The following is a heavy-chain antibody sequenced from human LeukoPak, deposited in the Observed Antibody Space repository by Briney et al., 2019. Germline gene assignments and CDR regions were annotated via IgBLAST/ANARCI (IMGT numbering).Heavy chain of an antibody. Sequence: ASETLSLTCTVSGGGGSISSHYWSWIRQPAGKGLEWIGRIYFTGTITYNPSLESRVTMSIDTSKNQFSLKLNSLTAADTAVYYCARDEKEWELLGPFDYWGQGTLVTVSS. CDR3: ARDEKEWELLGPFDY. V-gene: IGHV4-4*07. D-gene: IGHD1-26*01. CDR2: IYFTGTI. J-gene: IGHJ4*02. CDR1: GGGGSISSHY.